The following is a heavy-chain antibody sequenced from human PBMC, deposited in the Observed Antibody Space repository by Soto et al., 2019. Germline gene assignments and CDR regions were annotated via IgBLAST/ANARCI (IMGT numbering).Heavy chain of an antibody. Sequence: GGSLRLSCAASGFSFSAYSMNWVRQAPGKGLEWIAYTSTSSTTKYYADSVRGRFSISRDNANDLLYLDMDKLRDEDTGIYYCAGSYSSGNWYFYYWGLGTPVTVSS. CDR2: TSTSSTTK. CDR1: GFSFSAYS. J-gene: IGHJ4*02. D-gene: IGHD3-10*01. CDR3: AGSYSSGNWYFYY. V-gene: IGHV3-48*02.